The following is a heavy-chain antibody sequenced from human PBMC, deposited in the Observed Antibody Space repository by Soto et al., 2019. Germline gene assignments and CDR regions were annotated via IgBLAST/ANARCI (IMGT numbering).Heavy chain of an antibody. V-gene: IGHV4-34*01. Sequence: SETLSLTCAVYGGSFSGYYWSWIRQPPGKGLEWIGEINHSGSTNYNPSLKSRVTISVDTSKNQFSLKLSSVTAADTAVYYRAREKPYSSSWYHDYWGQGTLVTVSS. D-gene: IGHD6-13*01. CDR3: AREKPYSSSWYHDY. CDR1: GGSFSGYY. CDR2: INHSGST. J-gene: IGHJ4*02.